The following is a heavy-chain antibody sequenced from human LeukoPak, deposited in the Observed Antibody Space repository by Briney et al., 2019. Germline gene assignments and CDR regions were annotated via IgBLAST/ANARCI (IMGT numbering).Heavy chain of an antibody. CDR2: IIPIFDTA. J-gene: IGHJ5*02. V-gene: IGHV1-69*13. D-gene: IGHD6-13*01. Sequence: ASVKVSCKASVGTFSSYAISWVRQAPGQGLEWMGGIIPIFDTANYAQKFQGRVTITADESTSTAYMELSSLRSEDTAVYYCARDGQQLTLEFDPWGQGTLVTVSS. CDR3: ARDGQQLTLEFDP. CDR1: VGTFSSYA.